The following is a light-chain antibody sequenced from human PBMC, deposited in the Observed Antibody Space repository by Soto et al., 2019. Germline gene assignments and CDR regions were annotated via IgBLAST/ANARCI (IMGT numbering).Light chain of an antibody. CDR2: KAS. CDR1: QSISSW. J-gene: IGKJ1*01. V-gene: IGKV1-5*03. CDR3: HQYDSYFPWT. Sequence: DMQMTQSPSTLSASVGDRVTITCRASQSISSWLAWYQQKPGKAPKVLIYKASTLESGVPSRFSGSGSGTEFTLTISSLQPDDFATYYCHQYDSYFPWTFGQGTKVEIK.